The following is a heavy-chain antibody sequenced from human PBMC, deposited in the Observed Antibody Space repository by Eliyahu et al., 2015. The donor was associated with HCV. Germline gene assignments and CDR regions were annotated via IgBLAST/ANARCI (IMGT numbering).Heavy chain of an antibody. V-gene: IGHV1-69*01. J-gene: IGHJ6*02. CDR1: GGTFSRYA. CDR2: IIPTXNTS. Sequence: QVQLVQSGAEVKKPGSSVKVXCKXSGGTFSRYAISWVRQAPGQGLEWMGGIIPTXNTSTYGQKFQGRVTITADESTSTAYLEXRSLRSEDSAVYFCARVSSSSSPPLMYYYSDGMDVWGQGTTVTVSS. D-gene: IGHD6-6*01. CDR3: ARVSSSSSPPLMYYYSDGMDV.